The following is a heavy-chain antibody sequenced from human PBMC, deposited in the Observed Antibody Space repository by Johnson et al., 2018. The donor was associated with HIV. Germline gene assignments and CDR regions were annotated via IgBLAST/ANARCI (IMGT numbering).Heavy chain of an antibody. CDR1: GFTFSSYA. CDR2: ISGSAGIT. D-gene: IGHD2-21*02. CDR3: AKVRCGGDCLDAFDI. V-gene: IGHV3-23*04. Sequence: MLLVESGGGLVQPGGSLRLSCIASGFTFSSYAMSWVRQAPGKGLEWVSAISGSAGITYYADSVEGRFTISRDNSRNTLYLQMNSLRTEDTAVYYCAKVRCGGDCLDAFDIWGQGTMVTVSS. J-gene: IGHJ3*02.